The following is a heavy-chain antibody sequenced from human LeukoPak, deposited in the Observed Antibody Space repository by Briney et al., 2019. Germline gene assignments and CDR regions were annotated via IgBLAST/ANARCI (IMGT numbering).Heavy chain of an antibody. D-gene: IGHD3-22*01. J-gene: IGHJ4*02. V-gene: IGHV3-20*01. CDR1: GFTFSSYA. CDR3: ARVAYDSSGYCLDY. Sequence: PGGSLRLSCAASGFTFSSYAMSWVRQAPGKGLEWVSGINWNGGSTGYADSVKGRFTISRDNAKNSLYLQMNSLRAEDTALYHCARVAYDSSGYCLDYWGQGTLVTVSS. CDR2: INWNGGST.